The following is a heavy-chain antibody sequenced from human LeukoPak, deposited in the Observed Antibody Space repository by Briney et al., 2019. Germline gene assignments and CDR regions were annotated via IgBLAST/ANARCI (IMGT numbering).Heavy chain of an antibody. D-gene: IGHD6-19*01. CDR2: ISAYNGNT. CDR1: GYTFTSYG. J-gene: IGHJ4*02. Sequence: GASVKVSCKASGYTFTSYGISWVRQAPGQGLEWMGWISAYNGNTNYAQKLQGRVTMTTDTSTSTAYMELRSLRSDDTAVYYCARMMEQWLATELYYFDYWGQGTLVTVSS. V-gene: IGHV1-18*01. CDR3: ARMMEQWLATELYYFDY.